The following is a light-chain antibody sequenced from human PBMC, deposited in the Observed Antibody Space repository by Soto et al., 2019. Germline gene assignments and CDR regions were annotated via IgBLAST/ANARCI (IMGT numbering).Light chain of an antibody. Sequence: QSALTQPATVSVSPGQSITISCTGTSSDVGGYDYVSWYQQHPGKAPKLMIYDVSNRPSGVSTRFSGSKSGNTASLTISGLQAEDEADYYCSSYTSSSTLVFGTGTKLTVL. CDR3: SSYTSSSTLV. CDR2: DVS. CDR1: SSDVGGYDY. J-gene: IGLJ1*01. V-gene: IGLV2-14*01.